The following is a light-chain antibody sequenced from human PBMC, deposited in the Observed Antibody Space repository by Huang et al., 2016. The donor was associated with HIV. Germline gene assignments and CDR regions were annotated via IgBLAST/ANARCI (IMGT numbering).Light chain of an antibody. J-gene: IGKJ2*01. CDR3: QHRSSWPAVYT. CDR2: DAS. V-gene: IGKV3-11*01. Sequence: EVVLTQSPATLSLSPGERAALSCRGSQSISNYLVWYQQKPGQAPRLLIYDASKRATGIPARFSGSGSGTDFTLTISSLEPEDFAVYYCQHRSSWPAVYTFGQGTKLEIK. CDR1: QSISNY.